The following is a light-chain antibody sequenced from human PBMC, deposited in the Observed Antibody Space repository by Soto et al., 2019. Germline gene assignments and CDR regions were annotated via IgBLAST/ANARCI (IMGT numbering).Light chain of an antibody. V-gene: IGKV1-39*01. Sequence: DIQMPKSPSSLSASVGDRVTITCRASQSISSYLNWYQQKPEKAPKLLIYAASSLQSGVPSRFSGSGSGTDFSLTISSLQPEDFATYYCQQRYSTPLTFGQGAKVDIK. J-gene: IGKJ1*01. CDR2: AAS. CDR1: QSISSY. CDR3: QQRYSTPLT.